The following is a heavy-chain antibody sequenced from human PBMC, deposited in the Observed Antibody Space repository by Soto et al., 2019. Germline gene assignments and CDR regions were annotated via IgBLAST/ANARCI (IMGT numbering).Heavy chain of an antibody. V-gene: IGHV3-11*01. D-gene: IGHD6-6*01. J-gene: IGHJ6*02. Sequence: QVQLVESGGGLVKPGGSLRLSCAASGFTFSDYYMNWIRQAPGKGLEWVSYITSSGRTTYYADSVKGRFTISRDNAKNSLYLQMSSLRAEETAVYYCARDLGLVLEYSLSPLSYYGMDVWGQGTTVTVSS. CDR1: GFTFSDYY. CDR3: ARDLGLVLEYSLSPLSYYGMDV. CDR2: ITSSGRTT.